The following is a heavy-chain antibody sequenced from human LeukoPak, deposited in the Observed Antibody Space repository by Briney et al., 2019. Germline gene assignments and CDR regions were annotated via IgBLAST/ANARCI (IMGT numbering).Heavy chain of an antibody. D-gene: IGHD6-6*01. V-gene: IGHV3-48*03. Sequence: GGSLRLSCAASGFTFSSYEMNWVRQAPGKGLEWVAYISSSGSTIYYADSVKGRFTISRDNAKNSLYLQMNSLRAEDTAVYYCARAHEDSSSPGAFDIWGQGTMVTVSS. CDR3: ARAHEDSSSPGAFDI. CDR2: ISSSGSTI. J-gene: IGHJ3*02. CDR1: GFTFSSYE.